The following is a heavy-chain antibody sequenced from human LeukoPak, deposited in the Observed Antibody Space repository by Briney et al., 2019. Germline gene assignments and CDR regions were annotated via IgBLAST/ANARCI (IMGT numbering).Heavy chain of an antibody. CDR3: ARPQLVTGSDWFDP. V-gene: IGHV4-34*01. Sequence: PSETLSLTCAVYGGSFSGYYWSWIRQPPGKGLEWIGEINHSGSTNYNPSLKSRVTISVDTSKNQFSLKLSSVTAADTAVYYCARPQLVTGSDWFDPWDQGTLVTVSS. J-gene: IGHJ5*02. CDR1: GGSFSGYY. D-gene: IGHD1-14*01. CDR2: INHSGST.